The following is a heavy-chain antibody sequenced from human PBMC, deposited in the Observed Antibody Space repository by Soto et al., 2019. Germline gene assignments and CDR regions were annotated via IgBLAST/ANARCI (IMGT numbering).Heavy chain of an antibody. CDR1: VFTFSSYA. CDR2: LSGSGGVT. V-gene: IGHV3-23*01. Sequence: EVQLLESGGGLVQPGGSQRLSCAASVFTFSSYAMSWVRQGPGKGLEWVTLLSGSGGVTDYADSVKGRFTVSRDNSKNTMYLELNSLPAGDTAIYYCAKIHSGSSEDAFDVWGQGTVVTVSS. J-gene: IGHJ3*01. D-gene: IGHD6-19*01. CDR3: AKIHSGSSEDAFDV.